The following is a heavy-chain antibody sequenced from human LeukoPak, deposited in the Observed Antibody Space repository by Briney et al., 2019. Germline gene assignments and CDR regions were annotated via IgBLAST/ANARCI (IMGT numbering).Heavy chain of an antibody. CDR2: IYYSGTT. Sequence: SETLSLTCTVSGGSISSYYWSWIRQPPGKGLEWIGYIYYSGTTNYNPSLKSRITISVDRSKNQFSLKLSSVTAADTAVYYCARGVYIAAAQYGYWGQGTLVTVSS. V-gene: IGHV4-59*01. J-gene: IGHJ4*02. CDR3: ARGVYIAAAQYGY. D-gene: IGHD6-13*01. CDR1: GGSISSYY.